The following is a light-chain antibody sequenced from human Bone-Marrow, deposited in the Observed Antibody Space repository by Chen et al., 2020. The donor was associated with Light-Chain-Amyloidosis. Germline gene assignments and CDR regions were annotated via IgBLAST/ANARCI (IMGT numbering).Light chain of an antibody. CDR3: QVWDRSSDRPV. CDR2: DDS. Sequence: SYVLTQPSSVSVAPGQTATIACGGNNIGSTSVQWYQQTPGQAPLLVAYDDSERPSGIPERLSGSNSGNTATLTSSRVEAGDEADYYCQVWDRSSDRPVFGGGTKLTVL. J-gene: IGLJ3*02. V-gene: IGLV3-21*02. CDR1: NIGSTS.